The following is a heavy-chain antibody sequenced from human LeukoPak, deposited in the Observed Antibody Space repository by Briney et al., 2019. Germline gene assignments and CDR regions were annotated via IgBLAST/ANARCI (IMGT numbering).Heavy chain of an antibody. V-gene: IGHV1-18*01. CDR2: ISAYNGNT. CDR3: ARDLFRASIAAAGTHFDY. J-gene: IGHJ4*02. D-gene: IGHD6-13*01. Sequence: ASVKVSCKASGYTFTSYGISWVRQAPGQGLEWMGWISAYNGNTNYAQKLQGRVTMTTDTSTSTAYMELRSLRSDDTAVYYCARDLFRASIAAAGTHFDYWGRGTLVTVSS. CDR1: GYTFTSYG.